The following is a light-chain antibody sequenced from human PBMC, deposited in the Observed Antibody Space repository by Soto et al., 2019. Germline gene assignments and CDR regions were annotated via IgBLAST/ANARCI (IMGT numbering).Light chain of an antibody. CDR3: QQYNDYPLT. CDR2: KAS. J-gene: IGKJ4*01. V-gene: IGKV1-5*03. Sequence: DIQMTQSPSTLSASVGDRVTITCRASQSISTWLAWYQQKPGKAPNLLIYKASSLESGVPSRFSGGGSWTGFTLTISSLQPDDFATYYCQQYNDYPLTFGGGTKVEIK. CDR1: QSISTW.